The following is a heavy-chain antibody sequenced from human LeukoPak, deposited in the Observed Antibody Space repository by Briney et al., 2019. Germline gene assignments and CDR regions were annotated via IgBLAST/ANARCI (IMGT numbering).Heavy chain of an antibody. D-gene: IGHD2-15*01. CDR3: ASATLRCSGGSCYEMDV. Sequence: ASVKVSCKASGYTFTSYGISGVRQAPGQGLEWMGWISAYNGNTNYAQKLQGRVTMTTDTSTSTAYIELRSLRSEDTAVYYCASATLRCSGGSCYEMDVWGKGTTVTVSS. CDR2: ISAYNGNT. J-gene: IGHJ6*04. CDR1: GYTFTSYG. V-gene: IGHV1-18*01.